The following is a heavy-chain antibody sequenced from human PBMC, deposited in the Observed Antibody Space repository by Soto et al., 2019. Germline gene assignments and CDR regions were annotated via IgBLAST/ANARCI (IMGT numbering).Heavy chain of an antibody. CDR1: GFAFRSYN. CDR2: ISSGSSNI. D-gene: IGHD2-15*01. J-gene: IGHJ4*02. Sequence: EGSLRLSCAGSGFAFRSYNMNWVRLSPGKGLEWVASISSGSSNIYYADSVKGRFTISRDNAKNSLYLQMDSLRAEDSGVYYCASATVVAGTFDFWGQGTLVTVPS. CDR3: ASATVVAGTFDF. V-gene: IGHV3-21*01.